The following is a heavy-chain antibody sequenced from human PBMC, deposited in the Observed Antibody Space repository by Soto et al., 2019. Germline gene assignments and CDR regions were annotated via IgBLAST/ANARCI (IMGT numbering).Heavy chain of an antibody. J-gene: IGHJ4*02. CDR2: IHYSGTT. D-gene: IGHD6-13*01. CDR3: AAGEASSRNLAPYYLDF. Sequence: KSSETLSLTCTVSGGSMRNYFWTWIRQPPGKXLEWIGYIHYSGTTSFFPSYNPSLRSRVTISEDTSKNRFSLKLLSVTTADTAVYFCAAGEASSRNLAPYYLDFWGQGTLVTVSS. CDR1: GGSMRNYF. V-gene: IGHV4-59*01.